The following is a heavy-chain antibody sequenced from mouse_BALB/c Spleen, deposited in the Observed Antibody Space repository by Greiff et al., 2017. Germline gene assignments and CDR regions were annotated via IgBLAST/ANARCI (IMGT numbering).Heavy chain of an antibody. V-gene: IGHV1S22*01. J-gene: IGHJ4*01. D-gene: IGHD2-3*01. CDR2: IYPGSGST. CDR3: TRKSLYDYYAMDY. Sequence: LKQPGSELVRPGASVKLSCKASGYTFTSYWMHWVKQRPGQGLEWIGNIYPGSGSTNYDEKFKSKATLTVDTSSSTAYMQLSSLTSEDSAVYYCTRKSLYDYYAMDYWGQGTSVTVSS. CDR1: GYTFTSYW.